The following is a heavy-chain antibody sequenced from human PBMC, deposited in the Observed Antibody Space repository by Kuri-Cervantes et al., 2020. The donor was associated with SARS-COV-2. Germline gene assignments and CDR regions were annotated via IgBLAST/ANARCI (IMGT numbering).Heavy chain of an antibody. CDR1: GGAINTYNW. D-gene: IGHD3-3*01. CDR2: IFHDGST. V-gene: IGHV4-4*02. Sequence: SETLSLTCVVSGGAINTYNWWTWVRQPPGKGLQWIGEIFHDGSTKFNPSLSLRGRVTMSLDKSKNHFSLNLTSVTAADTAIYYCARGLSSGSFNWFDPWGQGTLVTVSS. CDR3: ARGLSSGSFNWFDP. J-gene: IGHJ5*02.